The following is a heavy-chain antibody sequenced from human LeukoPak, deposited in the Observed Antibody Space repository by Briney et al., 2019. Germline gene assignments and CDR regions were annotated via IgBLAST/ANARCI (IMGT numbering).Heavy chain of an antibody. J-gene: IGHJ4*02. CDR1: GYSISSGYY. CDR2: IYHSGST. Sequence: SETLSLTCTVSGYSISSGYYWGWIRQPPGKGLEWIGSIYHSGSTYYNPSLKSRVTISVDTSKNQFSLKLSSVTAADTAVYYCASSPSHPVRYCSGGSCYGLFDYWGQGTLVTVSS. D-gene: IGHD2-15*01. V-gene: IGHV4-38-2*02. CDR3: ASSPSHPVRYCSGGSCYGLFDY.